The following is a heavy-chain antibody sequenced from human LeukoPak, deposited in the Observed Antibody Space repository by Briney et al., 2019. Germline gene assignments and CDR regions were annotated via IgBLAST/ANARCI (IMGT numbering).Heavy chain of an antibody. Sequence: PGGSLRLSCVASGFSFSINAMIWVRQAPGKGLEWVSGISGIGDTLFYSDPVKGRFTISRDNSKNTAYLQMNSLRVEDSAVYYCAKKNGGGWPTIFFDYWGQGILVTVSS. CDR2: ISGIGDTL. CDR3: AKKNGGGWPTIFFDY. J-gene: IGHJ4*02. CDR1: GFSFSINA. D-gene: IGHD6-19*01. V-gene: IGHV3-23*01.